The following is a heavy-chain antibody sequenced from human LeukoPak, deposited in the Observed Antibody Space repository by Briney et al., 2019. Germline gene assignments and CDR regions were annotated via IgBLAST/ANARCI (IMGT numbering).Heavy chain of an antibody. CDR3: ARVRTSAGMDV. CDR2: IYYSGST. V-gene: IGHV4-59*12. Sequence: PSETLSLTCTVSGGSISSYYWSWIRQPPGKGLEWIGYIYYSGSTYYNPSLKSRVTVSVDTSKNQFSLKLSSVTAADTAVYYCARVRTSAGMDVWGQGTTVTVSS. J-gene: IGHJ6*02. CDR1: GGSISSYY. D-gene: IGHD4-23*01.